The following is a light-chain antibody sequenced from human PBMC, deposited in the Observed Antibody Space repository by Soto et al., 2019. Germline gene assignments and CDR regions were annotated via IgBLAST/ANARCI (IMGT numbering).Light chain of an antibody. CDR2: DVS. Sequence: DIQMTQSPSSLSASVGDRVTITCRASQSISSYLNWYQQKPGIPPKLLIYDVSALIRGVPSRFSGSGSGTEFTLTISSLEPEDFAIYYCQQHSNFFGPGTKVDIK. V-gene: IGKV1-39*01. CDR3: QQHSNF. CDR1: QSISSY. J-gene: IGKJ3*01.